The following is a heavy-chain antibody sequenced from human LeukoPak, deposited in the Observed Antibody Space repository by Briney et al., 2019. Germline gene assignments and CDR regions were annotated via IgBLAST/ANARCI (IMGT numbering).Heavy chain of an antibody. CDR3: ARDSLIAAAGSINCFDP. Sequence: GGSLRLSCAASGFTFSSYSMNWVRQAPGKGLEWVSYISSSSSTIYYADSVKGRFTISRDNAKNSLYLHMNSLRAEDTAVYYCARDSLIAAAGSINCFDPWGQGTLVTVSS. CDR2: ISSSSSTI. J-gene: IGHJ5*02. CDR1: GFTFSSYS. V-gene: IGHV3-48*04. D-gene: IGHD6-13*01.